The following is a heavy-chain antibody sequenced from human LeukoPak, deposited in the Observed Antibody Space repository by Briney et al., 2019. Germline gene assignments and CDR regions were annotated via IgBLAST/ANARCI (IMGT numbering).Heavy chain of an antibody. CDR1: GFTFSKFA. J-gene: IGHJ4*01. Sequence: PGGSLRLSCAAAGFTFSKFAMHWVRQAPGKGLEWVAVVSYDGSYKYYADSVKGRFTISRDNSKNTLYLQMNSLRAEDTAVYYCARAPGYGAAYYFDYWGQEPWSPSPQ. V-gene: IGHV3-30*04. CDR2: VSYDGSYK. CDR3: ARAPGYGAAYYFDY. D-gene: IGHD1-1*01.